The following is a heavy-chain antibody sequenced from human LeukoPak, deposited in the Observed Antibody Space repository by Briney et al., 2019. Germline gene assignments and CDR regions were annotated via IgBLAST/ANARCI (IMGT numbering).Heavy chain of an antibody. Sequence: GGSLRLSCAASGFTFSSHLMHWVRQAPGKGLVWVSRISSDGTYTNYADSVRGRFTISRDNSKSTLYLQMSSLRAEDTAVYYCAKDLHWGFDYWGQGILVTVSS. CDR3: AKDLHWGFDY. J-gene: IGHJ4*02. CDR1: GFTFSSHL. CDR2: ISSDGTYT. D-gene: IGHD7-27*01. V-gene: IGHV3-74*01.